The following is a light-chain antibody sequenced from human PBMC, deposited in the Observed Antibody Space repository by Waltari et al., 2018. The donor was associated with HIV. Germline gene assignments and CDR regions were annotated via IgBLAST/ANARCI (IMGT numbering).Light chain of an antibody. CDR3: QQLNSYAIT. CDR2: AAS. V-gene: IGKV1-9*01. CDR1: QGISSY. J-gene: IGKJ5*01. Sequence: DIQLTQSPSFLSASVGDIVNITCRASQGISSYLAWYQQKPGKAPKLLIYAASTLQSGVPSRFSGSGSGTEFTLTISSLQPEDFATYYGQQLNSYAITFGQGTRLEIK.